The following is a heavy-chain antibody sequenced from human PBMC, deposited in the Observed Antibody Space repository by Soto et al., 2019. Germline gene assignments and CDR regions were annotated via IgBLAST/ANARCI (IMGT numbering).Heavy chain of an antibody. CDR2: LYSGGNT. J-gene: IGHJ4*02. Sequence: EVQLVESGGGLIQPGGSLRLSCAASGFTVRTNYMSWVRQAPGKGLEWVSVLYSGGNTYYADSVKGRFTISRDNSKITLYLQMNSLRAEDTAVYYCARGTPTYFYDSGGYYWGQGTLVTVSS. D-gene: IGHD3-22*01. CDR1: GFTVRTNY. CDR3: ARGTPTYFYDSGGYY. V-gene: IGHV3-53*01.